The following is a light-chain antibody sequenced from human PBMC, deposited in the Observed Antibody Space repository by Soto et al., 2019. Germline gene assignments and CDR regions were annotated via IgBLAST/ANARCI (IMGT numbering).Light chain of an antibody. Sequence: EIVLTQSPATLSLSPGERATLSCRASQSVSSYLAWYQQKPGQAPRLLIYDASTRATGIPARFTGSVAGTDFTVTISQLEPEDFEVFYRQQSRNWLSFSGGTKVVIK. CDR2: DAS. CDR1: QSVSSY. V-gene: IGKV3-11*01. CDR3: QQSRNWLS. J-gene: IGKJ4*01.